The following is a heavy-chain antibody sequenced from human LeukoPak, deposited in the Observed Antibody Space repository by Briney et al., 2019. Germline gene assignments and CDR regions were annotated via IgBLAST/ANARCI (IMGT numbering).Heavy chain of an antibody. CDR1: GFTFSSYA. V-gene: IGHV3-23*01. J-gene: IGHJ4*02. Sequence: GGSLRLSCAASGFTFSSYAMSWVRQAPGKGLEWVSAISDSGGSTYDADSVKGRFTTSRDTSKNTLYLQMNTLRPEDTAVYYCAKEEVPNDYWGQGTLVTVSS. D-gene: IGHD2-2*01. CDR3: AKEEVPNDY. CDR2: ISDSGGST.